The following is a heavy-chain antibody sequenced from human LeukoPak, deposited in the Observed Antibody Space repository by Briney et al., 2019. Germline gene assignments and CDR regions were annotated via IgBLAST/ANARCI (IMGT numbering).Heavy chain of an antibody. V-gene: IGHV4-34*01. Sequence: SETQSLTCAVYGGSFSGYYWNWIRQSPGKGLEWIGEINQSGGTSYNPSLKSRVAISVDTSKNHFSLNMNSVTAADTAVYYCARSSTHYYDSSGYYYWGQGTLVTVSS. CDR3: ARSSTHYYDSSGYYY. CDR2: INQSGGT. CDR1: GGSFSGYY. D-gene: IGHD3-22*01. J-gene: IGHJ4*02.